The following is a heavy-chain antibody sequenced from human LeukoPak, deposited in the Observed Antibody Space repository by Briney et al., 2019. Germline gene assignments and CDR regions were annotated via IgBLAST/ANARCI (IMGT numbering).Heavy chain of an antibody. J-gene: IGHJ6*03. CDR2: IIPIFGTA. CDR3: ARDFRDYDILTGYYYYYYYMDV. D-gene: IGHD3-9*01. V-gene: IGHV1-69*13. CDR1: VGTFSSYA. Sequence: APVKVSCKASVGTFSSYAISWVRQAPGHGLEWMGGIIPIFGTANYEQKFQGRVTIPADQSTSTAYMELSSLRFEDTAVYYCARDFRDYDILTGYYYYYYYMDVWGKGTTVTISS.